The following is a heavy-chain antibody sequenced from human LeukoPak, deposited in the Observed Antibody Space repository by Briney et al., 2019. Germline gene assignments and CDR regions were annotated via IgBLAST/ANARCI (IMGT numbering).Heavy chain of an antibody. J-gene: IGHJ5*02. V-gene: IGHV4-34*01. CDR2: GSDVGGT. D-gene: IGHD6-6*01. CDR3: ARTPLYSSSSLWFDP. Sequence: SETLSLTCAVYGASLNGHYWSWIRQPPGKGLEWIGEGSDVGGTKYNPSLKSRVTISADTSKNQFSLKLSSVTAADTAVYYCARTPLYSSSSLWFDPWGQGTLVTVSS. CDR1: GASLNGHY.